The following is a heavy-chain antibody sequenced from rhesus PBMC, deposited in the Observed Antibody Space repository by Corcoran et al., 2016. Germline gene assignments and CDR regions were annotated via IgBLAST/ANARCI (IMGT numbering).Heavy chain of an antibody. Sequence: EVQLVQSGAEVKRPGESLKISCKTSGYSFTSYWISWVRQMPGKGLEWMGAIDPRDSDTRYSPSFQGQVTISADKSISTAYLQWSSLKASDSATYYCAKEDGSSFFDYWGQGVLVTVSS. CDR3: AKEDGSSFFDY. J-gene: IGHJ4*01. CDR2: IDPRDSDT. D-gene: IGHD4-29*01. V-gene: IGHV5-2*01. CDR1: GYSFTSYW.